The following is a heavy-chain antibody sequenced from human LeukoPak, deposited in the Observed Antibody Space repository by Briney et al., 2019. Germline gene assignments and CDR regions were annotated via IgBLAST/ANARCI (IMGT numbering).Heavy chain of an antibody. CDR3: AREGPYLYYLDY. CDR1: VHTFTNYD. D-gene: IGHD2-21*01. Sequence: ASVNVSFTSSVHTFTNYDINWVRQVPGQGLEWMGWISAYNGNTNYAQKLQGRVTMTTETSTSTAYMELRSLRSDDTAVYYCAREGPYLYYLDYWGQGTLVTVSS. V-gene: IGHV1-18*01. J-gene: IGHJ4*02. CDR2: ISAYNGNT.